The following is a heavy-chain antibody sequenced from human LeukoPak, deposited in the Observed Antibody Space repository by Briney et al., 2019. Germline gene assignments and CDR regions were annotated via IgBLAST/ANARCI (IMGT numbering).Heavy chain of an antibody. CDR2: INPNSGGT. J-gene: IGHJ4*02. CDR1: GYTFTGYY. D-gene: IGHD3-22*01. V-gene: IGHV1-2*02. Sequence: ASVKVSCKASGYTFTGYYMHWVRQAPGQGLEWMGWINPNSGGTNYAQKFQGRVTMTRDTSISTAYMELRSLRSDDTAVYYCARVDSSGLGSYFDYWGQGTLVTVSS. CDR3: ARVDSSGLGSYFDY.